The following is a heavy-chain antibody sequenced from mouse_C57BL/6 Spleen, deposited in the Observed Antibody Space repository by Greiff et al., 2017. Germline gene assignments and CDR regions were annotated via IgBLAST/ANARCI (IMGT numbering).Heavy chain of an antibody. CDR3: ARCQYSNYAAVDFDV. D-gene: IGHD2-5*01. V-gene: IGHV1-82*01. J-gene: IGHJ1*03. CDR2: IYPGDGDT. Sequence: QVQLKESGPELVKPGASVKISCKASGYAISSSWMNWVKQRPGQGLEWIGRIYPGDGDTNYNGKFKGKATLTADKSSSTAYMQLSSLTSEDSAVYFCARCQYSNYAAVDFDVWGTGTTVTVSS. CDR1: GYAISSSW.